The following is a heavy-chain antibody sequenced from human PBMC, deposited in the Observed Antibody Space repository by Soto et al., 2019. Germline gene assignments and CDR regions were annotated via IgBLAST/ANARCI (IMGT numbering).Heavy chain of an antibody. CDR3: ARPGVATNYYYGMDV. CDR2: INPSGGST. J-gene: IGHJ6*02. D-gene: IGHD5-12*01. CDR1: GYTFTSYY. V-gene: IGHV1-46*01. Sequence: APVKVSCKASGYTFTSYYMHWVRQAPGQGLEWMGIINPSGGSTSYAQKFQGRVTMTRDTSTSTVYMELSSLRSEDTAVYYCARPGVATNYYYGMDVWGQGTTVTVSS.